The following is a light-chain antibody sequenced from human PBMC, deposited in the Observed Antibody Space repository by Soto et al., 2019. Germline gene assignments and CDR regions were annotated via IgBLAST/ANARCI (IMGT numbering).Light chain of an antibody. V-gene: IGKV1-39*01. J-gene: IGKJ1*01. Sequence: DIQMTHSPSPLSASVGDSVTITCRASQTIKTYLNWYRHKPGEAPKLLIYAASRLQTGVPSRFSGSGSGTFFTLSISSLQPEDFATYYCQQTYSTPGTFGQGTKDEV. CDR3: QQTYSTPGT. CDR1: QTIKTY. CDR2: AAS.